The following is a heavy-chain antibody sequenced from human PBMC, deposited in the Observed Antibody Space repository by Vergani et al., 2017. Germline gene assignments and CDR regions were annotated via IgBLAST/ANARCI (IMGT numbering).Heavy chain of an antibody. CDR1: GFTFSSYE. CDR2: ISSSGSTL. J-gene: IGHJ4*02. D-gene: IGHD3-22*01. V-gene: IGHV3-48*03. CDR3: ARDWASGLYDY. Sequence: EVQLVESGGGLVQPGGSLRLSCAASGFTFSSYEMNWVRQAPGKGLEWVSYISSSGSTLYYADSVKGRVTISRDNAKNSLYLQMNSLRAADTAVYYCARDWASGLYDYWGQGTLVTVSS.